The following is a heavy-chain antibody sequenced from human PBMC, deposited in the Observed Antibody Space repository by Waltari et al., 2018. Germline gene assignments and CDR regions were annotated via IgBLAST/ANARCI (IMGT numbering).Heavy chain of an antibody. CDR2: IIPIFGTA. D-gene: IGHD2-15*01. V-gene: IGHV1-69*14. CDR1: GGTFSSYA. Sequence: QVQLVQSGAEVKKPGSSVKVSCKASGGTFSSYAISWVRQAPGHGLEWMGGIIPIFGTANYAQKFQGRVTITADKSTSTAYMELSSLRSEDTAVYYCARGRFLGYCSGGSCYSNWFDPWGQGTLVTVSS. J-gene: IGHJ5*02. CDR3: ARGRFLGYCSGGSCYSNWFDP.